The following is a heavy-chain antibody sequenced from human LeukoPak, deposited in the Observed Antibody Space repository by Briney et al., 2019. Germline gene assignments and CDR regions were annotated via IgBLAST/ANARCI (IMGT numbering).Heavy chain of an antibody. CDR1: GFTVSNNY. D-gene: IGHD6-6*01. Sequence: GGSLRLSCAASGFTVSNNYMRWVRQAPGKGLEWVSLIYSGGATFYADAAKGRFTISRDGSKNTLYLQMNSLRAEDTAVYYCARDPPAVAANTYGWGQGTLVTVSS. CDR2: IYSGGAT. CDR3: ARDPPAVAANTYG. V-gene: IGHV3-66*01. J-gene: IGHJ4*02.